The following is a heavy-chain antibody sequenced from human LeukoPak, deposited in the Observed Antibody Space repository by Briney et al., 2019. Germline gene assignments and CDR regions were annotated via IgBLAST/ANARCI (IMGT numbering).Heavy chain of an antibody. CDR1: GYTFTSYD. J-gene: IGHJ3*02. CDR3: ARDGYIVNSPTRDAFDI. D-gene: IGHD5-24*01. Sequence: ASVKVSCKASGYTFTSYDINWVRQATGQGLEWMGWINPNTGNTDYSQKFQGRVTITRNTSINTTYMELSSLRSEDTAVYYCARDGYIVNSPTRDAFDIWGQGTMVTVSS. V-gene: IGHV1-8*03. CDR2: INPNTGNT.